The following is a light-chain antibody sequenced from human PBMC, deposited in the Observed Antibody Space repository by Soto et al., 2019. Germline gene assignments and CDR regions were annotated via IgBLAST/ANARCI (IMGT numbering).Light chain of an antibody. J-gene: IGKJ4*01. Sequence: EIVLTQSPGTLSLSPGERATLSCRASQVVSSSYLVWYQQRPGQPPRLLIYGTSNRAAGIPDRLTGTGSGTDFALTIYRLEPEDSAVYYCQQYGSSALTFGGGTKV. CDR2: GTS. CDR1: QVVSSSY. V-gene: IGKV3-20*01. CDR3: QQYGSSALT.